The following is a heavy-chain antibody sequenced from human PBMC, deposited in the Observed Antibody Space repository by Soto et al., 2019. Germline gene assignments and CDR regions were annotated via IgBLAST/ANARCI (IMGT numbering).Heavy chain of an antibody. CDR1: GFTFSSYW. CDR2: IKQDGSEK. V-gene: IGHV3-7*05. D-gene: IGHD6-19*01. J-gene: IGHJ3*02. CDR3: ARVPGSSGWYGVGAFDI. Sequence: EVQLVESGGGLVQPGGSLRLSCAASGFTFSSYWMSWVRQAPGKGLEWVANIKQDGSEKYYVDSVKGRFTISRDNAKNSLYLQMNSLRAEDTAVYYCARVPGSSGWYGVGAFDIWGQGTMVTVSS.